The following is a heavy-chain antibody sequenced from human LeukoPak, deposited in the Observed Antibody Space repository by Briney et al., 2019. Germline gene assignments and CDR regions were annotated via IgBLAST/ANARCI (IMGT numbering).Heavy chain of an antibody. Sequence: ETLSLTCGVSGGSISSTNWWSWVRPPPGQGLEYVSAISDSGGSTYYADSVKGRFTISRDNSKNTLYLQMSSLRAEDTAVYFCVRGYSFGPYGMDVWGQGTTVTVSS. CDR1: GGSISSTN. CDR3: VRGYSFGPYGMDV. D-gene: IGHD2-15*01. CDR2: ISDSGGST. J-gene: IGHJ6*02. V-gene: IGHV3-64D*09.